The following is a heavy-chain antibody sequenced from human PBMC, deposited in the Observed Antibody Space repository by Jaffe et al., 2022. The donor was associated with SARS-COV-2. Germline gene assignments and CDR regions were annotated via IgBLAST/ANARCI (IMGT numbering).Heavy chain of an antibody. J-gene: IGHJ3*02. CDR1: GPTFSNFP. V-gene: IGHV1-69*06. CDR2: IIPIVGKP. Sequence: QVQLVQSGPEVKKPGSSVKVSCRTSGPTFSNFPIHWVRQARGQGLEWMGVIIPIVGKPNYAQRFQGRVTIGADISTSTAYMELSSLRSDDTAVYFCARPYSGADYFSSGAFEIWGQGTMVTVSP. CDR3: ARPYSGADYFSSGAFEI. D-gene: IGHD2-21*02.